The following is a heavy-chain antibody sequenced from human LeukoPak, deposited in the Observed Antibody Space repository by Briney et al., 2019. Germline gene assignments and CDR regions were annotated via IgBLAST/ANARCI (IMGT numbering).Heavy chain of an antibody. CDR3: ARVKTIVGITMVRENWFDP. D-gene: IGHD3-10*01. CDR1: GGSISSGSYY. Sequence: SETLSLTCTVSGGSISSGSYYWGWIRQPPGKGLEWIGSIYHSGSTYYNPSLKSRVTISVDTSKNQFSLKLSSVTAADTAVYYCARVKTIVGITMVRENWFDPWGQGTLVTVSS. CDR2: IYHSGST. V-gene: IGHV4-39*07. J-gene: IGHJ5*02.